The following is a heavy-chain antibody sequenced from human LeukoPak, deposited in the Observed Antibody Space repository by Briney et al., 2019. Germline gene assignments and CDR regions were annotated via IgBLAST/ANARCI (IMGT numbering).Heavy chain of an antibody. CDR2: ISSSSSSYI. J-gene: IGHJ6*03. Sequence: KPGGSLRLSCAASGFTFSSYSMNWVRQAPGKGLEWVSSISSSSSSYIYYADSVKGRFTISRDNAKNSLYLQMNSLRAEDTAVYYCARVPPGYYYYMDVWGKGTTVTVSS. CDR3: ARVPPGYYYYMDV. V-gene: IGHV3-21*01. CDR1: GFTFSSYS.